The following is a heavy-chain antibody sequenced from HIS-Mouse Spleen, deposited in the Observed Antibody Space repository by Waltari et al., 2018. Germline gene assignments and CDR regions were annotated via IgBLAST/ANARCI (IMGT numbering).Heavy chain of an antibody. V-gene: IGHV4-39*07. CDR2: IYYSGST. Sequence: VQLVESGGGLVQPGGSLRLSCAASGFTVSSNYMSWVRQAPGKGLEWIGSIYYSGSTYYNPSLKSRVTISVDTSKNQFSLKLSSVTAADTAVYYCAREIPYSSSWYDWYFDLWGRGTLVTVSS. D-gene: IGHD6-13*01. J-gene: IGHJ2*01. CDR3: AREIPYSSSWYDWYFDL. CDR1: GFTVSSNY.